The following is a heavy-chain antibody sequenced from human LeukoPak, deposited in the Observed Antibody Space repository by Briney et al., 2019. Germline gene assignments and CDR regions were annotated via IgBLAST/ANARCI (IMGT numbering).Heavy chain of an antibody. CDR1: GFTFEDYG. CDR2: INWSAYST. V-gene: IGHV3-20*04. D-gene: IGHD3-22*01. Sequence: PGGSLRLSCAASGFTFEDYGMSWVRHPPGKGLEWVSGINWSAYSTGYADSVKGPFTISRDNAKNPLYLQMNSLRAEDTALYYCASLGNSSGYYVDAFDIWGQGTMVTVSS. J-gene: IGHJ3*02. CDR3: ASLGNSSGYYVDAFDI.